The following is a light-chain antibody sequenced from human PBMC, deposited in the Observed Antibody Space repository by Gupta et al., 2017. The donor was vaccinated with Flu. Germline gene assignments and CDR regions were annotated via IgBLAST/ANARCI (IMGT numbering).Light chain of an antibody. V-gene: IGLV2-14*01. Sequence: QSALTQPASVSGSPGQSITISCTGTSSDVGGYNYVSWYQQHPGKAPKLMIYEVSNRPSGVSNRFSGSKSGNTASLTISGRQAEDEADYYCSSYTSSSTEVFGTGTKFTVL. CDR3: SSYTSSSTEV. J-gene: IGLJ1*01. CDR2: EVS. CDR1: SSDVGGYNY.